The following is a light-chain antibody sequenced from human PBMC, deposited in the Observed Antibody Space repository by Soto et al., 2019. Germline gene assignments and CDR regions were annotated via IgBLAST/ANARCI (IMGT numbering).Light chain of an antibody. CDR1: QSVSRSH. Sequence: EMVLTQSPGTXSXXPXXXXXXXXSXXQSVSRSHLAWFQQKPGQAPRLLIYGASNRATGIPDRFSGSGSGTDFTLTISSLEPEDFAVYYCQQRGNRPPWTFGQGTKVDIK. CDR2: GAS. CDR3: QQRGNRPPWT. V-gene: IGKV3D-20*02. J-gene: IGKJ1*01.